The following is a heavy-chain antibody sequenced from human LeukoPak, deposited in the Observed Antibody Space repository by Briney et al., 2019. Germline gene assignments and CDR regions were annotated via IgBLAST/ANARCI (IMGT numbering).Heavy chain of an antibody. Sequence: ASVKVSCKTFGYTFTSYYLHWVRQAPGQGLEWLGIIDPSGGLTSYAQKFQDRVTMTRYVSTTTVDMELRSLTSEHTAGYYCAKDQMYRQLLSGSKGLDSWGQGTLVTVCS. CDR2: IDPSGGLT. CDR1: GYTFTSYY. V-gene: IGHV1-46*03. CDR3: AKDQMYRQLLSGSKGLDS. J-gene: IGHJ4*02. D-gene: IGHD6-19*01.